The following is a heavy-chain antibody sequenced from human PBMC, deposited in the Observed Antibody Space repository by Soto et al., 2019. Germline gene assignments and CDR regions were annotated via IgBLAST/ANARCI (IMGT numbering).Heavy chain of an antibody. CDR2: ISYEGDNK. J-gene: IGHJ6*02. CDR3: AKESGGGSHHHYYGLDV. D-gene: IGHD2-15*01. V-gene: IGHV3-30*18. CDR1: GFTFSDFG. Sequence: QVQLVESGGGVVQPGRSLRLSCAASGFTFSDFGIHWVRQAPGKGLEWVAFISYEGDNKFFADSLKGRSTISRDNSRNTVDLQMNSLRPEDAALYYCAKESGGGSHHHYYGLDVRGQGTTVTVSS.